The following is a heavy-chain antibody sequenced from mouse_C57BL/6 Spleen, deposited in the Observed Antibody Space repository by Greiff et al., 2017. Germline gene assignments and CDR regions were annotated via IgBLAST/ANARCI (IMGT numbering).Heavy chain of an antibody. Sequence: DVKLVESGGGLVKPGGSLKLSCAASGFTFSSYAMSWVRQTPEKRLEWVATISDGGSYTYYPDNVKGRFTISRDNAKNNLYLQMSHLKSEDTAMYYCARDSSGYNAYWGQGTLVTVSA. V-gene: IGHV5-4*01. J-gene: IGHJ3*01. D-gene: IGHD3-2*02. CDR1: GFTFSSYA. CDR3: ARDSSGYNAY. CDR2: ISDGGSYT.